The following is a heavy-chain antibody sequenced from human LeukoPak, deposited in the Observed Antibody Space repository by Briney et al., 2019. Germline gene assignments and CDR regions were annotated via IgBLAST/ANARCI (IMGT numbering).Heavy chain of an antibody. CDR3: ARAHHRRVYDYVWGSYPY. CDR1: GFTFDDYG. J-gene: IGHJ4*02. V-gene: IGHV3-20*04. D-gene: IGHD3-16*02. CDR2: INWNGGST. Sequence: GGTLRLSCAASGFTFDDYGMSWVRQVPGKGLEWVSGINWNGGSTGYTDSVKGRFTISRDNAKNSLYLQMNSLRAEDTAVYYCARAHHRRVYDYVWGSYPYWGQGTLVTVSS.